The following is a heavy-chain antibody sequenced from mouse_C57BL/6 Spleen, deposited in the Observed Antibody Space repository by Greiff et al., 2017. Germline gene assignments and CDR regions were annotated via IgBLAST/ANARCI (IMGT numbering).Heavy chain of an antibody. Sequence: QVHVKQPGAELVRPGSSVKLSCKASGYTFTSYWMHWVKQRPIQGLEWIGNIDPSDSETHYNQKFKDKATLTVDKSSSTAYMQLSSLTSEDSAVYYCARGGGLYAMDYWGQGTSVTVSS. CDR2: IDPSDSET. CDR3: ARGGGLYAMDY. CDR1: GYTFTSYW. V-gene: IGHV1-52*01. J-gene: IGHJ4*01.